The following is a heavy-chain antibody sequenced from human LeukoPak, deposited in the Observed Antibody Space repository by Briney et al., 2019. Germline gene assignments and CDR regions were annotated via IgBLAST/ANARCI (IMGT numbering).Heavy chain of an antibody. D-gene: IGHD1-26*01. CDR2: ISGSGGST. J-gene: IGHJ4*02. CDR1: GGSISSYY. CDR3: AKDSGSYRRHFDY. V-gene: IGHV3-23*01. Sequence: PSETLSLTCTVSGGSISSYYWSWIRQPPGKGLEWVSAISGSGGSTYYADSVKGRFTISRDNSKNTLYLQMNSLRAEDTAVYYCAKDSGSYRRHFDYWGQGTLVTVSS.